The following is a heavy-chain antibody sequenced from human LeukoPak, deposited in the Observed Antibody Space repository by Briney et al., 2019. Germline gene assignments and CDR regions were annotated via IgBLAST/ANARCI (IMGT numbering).Heavy chain of an antibody. V-gene: IGHV3-7*01. J-gene: IGHJ4*02. CDR2: IKQDGSEK. D-gene: IGHD3-10*01. Sequence: GGSLRLSCVASGFTFSSYWVTWVRQAPGKGLEWVGNIKQDGSEKYYMDSVKGRFTISRDNAKNSVYLQMNSLRAEDTAVYYCARQGVFRFGEPSFFDYWGQGTLVTVSS. CDR3: ARQGVFRFGEPSFFDY. CDR1: GFTFSSYW.